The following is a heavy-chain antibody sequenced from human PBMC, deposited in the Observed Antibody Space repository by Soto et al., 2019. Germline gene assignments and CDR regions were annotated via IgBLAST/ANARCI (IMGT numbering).Heavy chain of an antibody. Sequence: QVQRVQSGAEEKKPGASVKVSCKASGYTFTSYAMHWVRQAPGQRLEWMGWINAGNGNTKYSQQFQGRVTITRDTSASTAYMELSILISEYTAVYYCARSIVVVTALDYWGQGTLVTVSS. CDR2: INAGNGNT. D-gene: IGHD2-21*02. CDR1: GYTFTSYA. CDR3: ARSIVVVTALDY. J-gene: IGHJ4*02. V-gene: IGHV1-3*05.